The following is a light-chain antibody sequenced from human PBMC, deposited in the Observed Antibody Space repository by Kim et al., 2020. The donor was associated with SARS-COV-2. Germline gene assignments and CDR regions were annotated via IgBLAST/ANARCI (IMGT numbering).Light chain of an antibody. J-gene: IGLJ2*01. CDR3: SSRDSSDNPVI. Sequence: LGRTFKLTCKGYNLKSSYASWYQQKPGQAPVVVIYGTSHRPSGIPDRFSGSSSGDTASLTITGAQAEDEADYYCSSRDSSDNPVIFGGGTQLTVL. CDR2: GTS. CDR1: NLKSSY. V-gene: IGLV3-19*01.